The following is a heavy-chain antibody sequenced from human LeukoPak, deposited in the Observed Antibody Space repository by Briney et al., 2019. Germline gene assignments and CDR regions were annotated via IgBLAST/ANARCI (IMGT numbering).Heavy chain of an antibody. Sequence: GGSLGLSCAASGFTFSSYAMSWVRQAPGKGLEWVSAISGSGGSTYYADSVKGRFTISRDNSKNTLYLQMNSLRAEDTAVYYCAKDRIFGVVSEPVPWGQGTLVTVSS. CDR2: ISGSGGST. CDR3: AKDRIFGVVSEPVP. CDR1: GFTFSSYA. V-gene: IGHV3-23*01. J-gene: IGHJ5*02. D-gene: IGHD3-3*01.